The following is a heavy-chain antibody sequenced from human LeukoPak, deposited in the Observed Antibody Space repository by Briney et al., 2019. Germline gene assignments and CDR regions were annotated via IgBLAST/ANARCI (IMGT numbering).Heavy chain of an antibody. CDR3: ARDLAAAGLLTRAEYFQH. CDR2: INSDGSST. CDR1: GFTFSSYW. J-gene: IGHJ1*01. Sequence: GGSLRLSCAASGFTFSSYWMHWVRQAPGKGLVWVSRINSDGSSTSYADSVKGRFTISRDNAKNTLYLQMNSLRAEDTAVYYCARDLAAAGLLTRAEYFQHWGQGTLVNVSS. V-gene: IGHV3-74*01. D-gene: IGHD6-13*01.